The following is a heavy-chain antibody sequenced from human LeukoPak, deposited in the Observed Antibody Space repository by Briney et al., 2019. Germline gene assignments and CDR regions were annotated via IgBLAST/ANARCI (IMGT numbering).Heavy chain of an antibody. J-gene: IGHJ6*02. CDR1: GGTFSSYA. D-gene: IGHD6-13*01. CDR3: ARSRSSWDSYYGMDV. CDR2: IIPIFGTA. Sequence: SVKVSCKASGGTFSSYAISWVRQAPGQGLEWMGGIIPIFGTANYAQKFQGRVTITADESTSTAYMELSSLRSEDTAVYYRARSRSSWDSYYGMDVWGQGTTVTVSS. V-gene: IGHV1-69*01.